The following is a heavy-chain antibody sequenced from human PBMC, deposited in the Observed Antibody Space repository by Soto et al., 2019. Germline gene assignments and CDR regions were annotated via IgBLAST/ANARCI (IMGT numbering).Heavy chain of an antibody. Sequence: ASVKVSCKVSGYTLTELSMHWVRQAPGKGLEWMGGFDPEDGETIYAQKFQGRVTMTEDTSTDTAYMELSSLRSEDTAVYYCATPVGAYGDYVWGYGYWGQGTLVTVSS. CDR3: ATPVGAYGDYVWGYGY. CDR2: FDPEDGET. CDR1: GYTLTELS. J-gene: IGHJ4*02. D-gene: IGHD4-17*01. V-gene: IGHV1-24*01.